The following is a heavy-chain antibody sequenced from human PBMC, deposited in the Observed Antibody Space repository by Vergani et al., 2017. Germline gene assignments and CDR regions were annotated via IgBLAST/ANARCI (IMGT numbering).Heavy chain of an antibody. CDR3: ARDAGWFSSYCGGDCWS. CDR1: GGTFSSYA. V-gene: IGHV1-69*01. D-gene: IGHD2-21*02. CDR2: IIPIFGTA. Sequence: QVQLVQSGAEVKKPGSSVKVSCKASGGTFSSYAISWVRQAPGQGLEWMGGIIPIFGTANYAQKFQGRVPITADESTSTAYMELSSLRSEDTAVYYCARDAGWFSSYCGGDCWSWGQGTLVTVSS. J-gene: IGHJ4*02.